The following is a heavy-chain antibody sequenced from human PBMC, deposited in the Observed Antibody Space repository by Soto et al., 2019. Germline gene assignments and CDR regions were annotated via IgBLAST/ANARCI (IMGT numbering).Heavy chain of an antibody. V-gene: IGHV3-11*06. CDR3: ARNAAAGTESDY. CDR1: GFTFGDSY. J-gene: IGHJ4*02. CDR2: ISPGSRYP. D-gene: IGHD6-13*01. Sequence: GGSLRLSCAGSGFTFGDSYMSWIRQAPGKGLEWLSYISPGSRYPAYPDSVKGRFTISRDNARRSLFLQMTSLTAEDTAMYYCARNAAAGTESDYWGQGTLVTVSS.